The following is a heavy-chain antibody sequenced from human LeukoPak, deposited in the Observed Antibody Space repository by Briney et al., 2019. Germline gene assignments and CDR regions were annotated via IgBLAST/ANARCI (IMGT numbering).Heavy chain of an antibody. Sequence: SETLSLTCTVSGVSINSYYWSWIRQPPGKGLEWIGYVHYSGNTNYNPSLRSRITISADTSKNQFSLKLSSVTAADTAVYYCARGFGESSVYSGFNIWGQGTMVTVSS. D-gene: IGHD3-22*01. CDR2: VHYSGNT. J-gene: IGHJ3*02. CDR3: ARGFGESSVYSGFNI. V-gene: IGHV4-59*01. CDR1: GVSINSYY.